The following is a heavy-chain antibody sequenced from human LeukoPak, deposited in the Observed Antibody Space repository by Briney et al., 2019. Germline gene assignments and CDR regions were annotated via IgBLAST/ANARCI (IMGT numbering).Heavy chain of an antibody. V-gene: IGHV4-59*01. CDR1: SASISTYY. CDR3: ATRPAGPASWFDP. CDR2: IYYSGNT. D-gene: IGHD6-25*01. Sequence: SETLSLTCSISSASISTYYWSWIRQAPGKGLEWIGFIYYSGNTNYNPSLKSRATILLDTSKNQFSLKLNSVTAADTAVYYCATRPAGPASWFDPWGQGTLVTVSP. J-gene: IGHJ5*02.